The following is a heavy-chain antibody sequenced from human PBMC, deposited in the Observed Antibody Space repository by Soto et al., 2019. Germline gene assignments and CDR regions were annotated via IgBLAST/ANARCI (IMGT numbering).Heavy chain of an antibody. V-gene: IGHV4-30-4*01. CDR3: ARDEYSSSSGIDY. CDR1: GGSISSGDYY. J-gene: IGHJ4*02. D-gene: IGHD6-6*01. Sequence: SETLSLTCTVSGGSISSGDYYWSWIRQPPGKGLEWIGYIYYSGSTYYNPSLKSRVTISVDTSKNQFSLKLSSVTAADTAVYYCARDEYSSSSGIDYWGQGTLVTVSS. CDR2: IYYSGST.